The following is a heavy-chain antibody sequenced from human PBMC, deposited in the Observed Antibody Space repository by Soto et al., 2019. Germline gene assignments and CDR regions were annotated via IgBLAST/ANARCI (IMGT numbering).Heavy chain of an antibody. CDR2: ISGSGSTI. Sequence: HPGGSLRLSCAASGFTFSSYAVSWVRQAPGKGPEWISSISGSGSTIYYADSVKGRFTISRDNSKNTLYLQMSSLRAEDTAVYYCAKVFYYYDSSVSYYFDYWGQGTLVTVSS. J-gene: IGHJ4*02. V-gene: IGHV3-23*01. CDR3: AKVFYYYDSSVSYYFDY. D-gene: IGHD3-22*01. CDR1: GFTFSSYA.